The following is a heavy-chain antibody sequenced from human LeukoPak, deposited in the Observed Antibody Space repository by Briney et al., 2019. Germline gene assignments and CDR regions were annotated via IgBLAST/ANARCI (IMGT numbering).Heavy chain of an antibody. J-gene: IGHJ4*02. CDR2: IIPIFGTA. CDR3: AISSEPLYSGSYLSDY. CDR1: GGTFSSYA. Sequence: SVKVSCKASGGTFSSYAISWVRQAPGQGLEWMGGIIPIFGTANYAQKFQGRVTITTDESTSTAYMELSSLRSEDTAVYYCAISSEPLYSGSYLSDYWGQGTQVTVSS. V-gene: IGHV1-69*05. D-gene: IGHD1-26*01.